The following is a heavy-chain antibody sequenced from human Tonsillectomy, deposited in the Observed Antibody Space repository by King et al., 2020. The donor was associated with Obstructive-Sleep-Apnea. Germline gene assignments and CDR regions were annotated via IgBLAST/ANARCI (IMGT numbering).Heavy chain of an antibody. Sequence: QLQESGPGLVKPSETLSLTCTVSGGSISSYYWSWIRQPPGKGLEWIGYIYYSGSTNYNPSLKSRVTISVDTSNNQFSLKLSSVTAADTAVYYCARTLSIAAAGTGWYFDLWGRGTLVTVSS. J-gene: IGHJ2*01. CDR3: ARTLSIAAAGTGWYFDL. CDR1: GGSISSYY. V-gene: IGHV4-59*01. CDR2: IYYSGST. D-gene: IGHD6-13*01.